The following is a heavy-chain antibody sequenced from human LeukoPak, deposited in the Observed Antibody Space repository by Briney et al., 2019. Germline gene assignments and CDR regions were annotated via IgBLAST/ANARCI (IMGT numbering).Heavy chain of an antibody. Sequence: PSETLSLTCTVSGGSISSYYWSWIRQPPGKGLEWIGYIYYSGSTNYSPSLKSRVTISVVTSKNQFSLKLSSVTAADTAVYYCARDQRGDAFDIWGQGTMVTVSS. CDR1: GGSISSYY. J-gene: IGHJ3*02. D-gene: IGHD6-25*01. CDR2: IYYSGST. V-gene: IGHV4-59*01. CDR3: ARDQRGDAFDI.